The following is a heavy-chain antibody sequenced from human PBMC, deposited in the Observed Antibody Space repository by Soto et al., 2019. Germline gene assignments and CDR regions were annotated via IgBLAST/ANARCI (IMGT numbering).Heavy chain of an antibody. Sequence: SETLSLTCTVSGGSISSSSYYWGWIRQPPGKGLEWIGSIYYSGSTYYNPSLKSRVTISVDTSKNQFSLKLSSVTAADTAVYYCSCGPNFGYYYYMDVWGKGTTVTVSS. J-gene: IGHJ6*03. CDR2: IYYSGST. V-gene: IGHV4-39*01. D-gene: IGHD1-1*01. CDR3: SCGPNFGYYYYMDV. CDR1: GGSISSSSYY.